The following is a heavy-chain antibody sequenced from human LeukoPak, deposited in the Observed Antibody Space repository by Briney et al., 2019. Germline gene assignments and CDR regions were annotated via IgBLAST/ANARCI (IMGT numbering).Heavy chain of an antibody. CDR2: INLSGGST. Sequence: ASVKVSCKASRYTFTSYYMHWVRPAPAQGLEWMGIINLSGGSTSYAQKFQGGVTMTRDTSTSTVYMELSSLRAEDTAVYYCARDRIVVVRAAIGVVGAFDIWGQGTMVTVSS. CDR1: RYTFTSYY. J-gene: IGHJ3*02. D-gene: IGHD2-2*01. V-gene: IGHV1-46*03. CDR3: ARDRIVVVRAAIGVVGAFDI.